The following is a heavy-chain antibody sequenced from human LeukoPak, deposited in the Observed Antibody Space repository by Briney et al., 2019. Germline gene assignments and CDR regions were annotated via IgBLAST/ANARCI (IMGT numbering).Heavy chain of an antibody. CDR1: GFTFSSCG. D-gene: IGHD1-14*01. CDR3: ATETIGRHYDY. J-gene: IGHJ4*02. V-gene: IGHV3-21*01. Sequence: GSLRLSCAASGFTFSSCGFNWVRQAPGKGLEWVSSIGPTGTDRYYADSVRGRFTISRDNAKNSMYLQMDSLRDEDTAVYYCATETIGRHYDYWGQGTLLTVSS. CDR2: IGPTGTDR.